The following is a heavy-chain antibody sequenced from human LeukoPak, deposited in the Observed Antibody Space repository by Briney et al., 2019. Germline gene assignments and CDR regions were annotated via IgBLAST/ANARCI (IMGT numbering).Heavy chain of an antibody. D-gene: IGHD4-17*01. V-gene: IGHV4-59*11. J-gene: IGHJ4*02. Sequence: PSETLSLTCTVSGGSISSHYWSWIRQPPGKGLEWIGYIYYSGSTNYNPSLKSRVTISVDTSKNQFSLKLSSVTAADTAVYYCARGPIYGAYYWGQGTLVTVSS. CDR3: ARGPIYGAYY. CDR1: GGSISSHY. CDR2: IYYSGST.